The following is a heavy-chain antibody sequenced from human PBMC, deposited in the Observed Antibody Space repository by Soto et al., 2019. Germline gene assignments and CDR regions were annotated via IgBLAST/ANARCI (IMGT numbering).Heavy chain of an antibody. CDR3: ARAPNYGDYYAFDI. D-gene: IGHD4-17*01. CDR2: IYYSGST. Sequence: TSETLSLTCTFSGDSISSYYWSWIRQPPGKGLEWIGYIYYSGSTNYNPSLKSRVTISVDTSKNQFSLKLSSVIAADTAVYYCARAPNYGDYYAFDIWGQGTMVT. CDR1: GDSISSYY. V-gene: IGHV4-59*01. J-gene: IGHJ3*02.